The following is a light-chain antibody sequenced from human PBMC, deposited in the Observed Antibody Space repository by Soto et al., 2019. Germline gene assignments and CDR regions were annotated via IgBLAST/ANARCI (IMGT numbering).Light chain of an antibody. V-gene: IGKV1-5*03. CDR2: KAS. CDR1: QSISSW. J-gene: IGKJ5*01. Sequence: DIQMTQSPSTLSASVGDRVTITCRASQSISSWLAWYQQKPGKAPKLLIYKASSLESGVPSRFSGSGSWTEFTLTISSLQPDDFATYYCQQYNSPLVTSGQGTRLEIK. CDR3: QQYNSPLVT.